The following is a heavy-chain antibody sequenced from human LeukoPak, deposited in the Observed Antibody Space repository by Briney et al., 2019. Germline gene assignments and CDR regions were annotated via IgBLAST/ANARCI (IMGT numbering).Heavy chain of an antibody. V-gene: IGHV4-61*02. D-gene: IGHD6-19*01. CDR3: ARDRDIAVAGTGYYYYYMDV. Sequence: PSQTLSLTCTVSGGSLSSGSYYWSWIRQPAGKGREWIGRIYTSGSTNYNPSLKSRVTISVDTSKNQFSLKLSSVTAADTAVYYCARDRDIAVAGTGYYYYYMDVWGKGTTVTVSS. J-gene: IGHJ6*03. CDR2: IYTSGST. CDR1: GGSLSSGSYY.